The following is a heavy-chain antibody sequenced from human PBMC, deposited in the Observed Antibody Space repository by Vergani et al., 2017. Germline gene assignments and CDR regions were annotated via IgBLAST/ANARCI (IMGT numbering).Heavy chain of an antibody. CDR3: ASIPRGSAGSYYYYMDV. CDR2: IIPIFGTA. D-gene: IGHD6-25*01. CDR1: GGTFSSYA. Sequence: QVQLVQSGAEVKKPGSSVKVFCKASGGTFSSYAISWVRQAPGQGLEWMGGIIPIFGTANYAQKFQGRVTITADESTSTAYMELGSLRSEDTAVYYCASIPRGSAGSYYYYMDVWGKGTTVTVSS. V-gene: IGHV1-69*01. J-gene: IGHJ6*03.